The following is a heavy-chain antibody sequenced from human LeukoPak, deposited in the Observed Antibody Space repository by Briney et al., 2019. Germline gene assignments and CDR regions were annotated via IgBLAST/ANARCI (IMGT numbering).Heavy chain of an antibody. Sequence: ASVKVSCKASGGTFSSYAISWVRQAPGQGLEWMGGIIPIFGTANYAQKFQGRVTITTDESTSTAYMELSSLRSEDTAVYYCARGTYYYDSNGYYYEAFDYWGQGTLVTVSS. D-gene: IGHD3-22*01. CDR1: GGTFSSYA. J-gene: IGHJ4*02. CDR3: ARGTYYYDSNGYYYEAFDY. CDR2: IIPIFGTA. V-gene: IGHV1-69*05.